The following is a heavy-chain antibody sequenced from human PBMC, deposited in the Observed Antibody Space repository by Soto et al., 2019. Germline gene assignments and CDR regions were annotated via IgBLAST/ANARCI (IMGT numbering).Heavy chain of an antibody. V-gene: IGHV1-69*01. Sequence: QVQLVQSGAEVKKPGSSVKVSCKASGGTFSSYAISWVRQAPGQGLEWMGGIIPIFGTANYAQKFQGRVTITANESTSTAYMELSSLRSEDTAVYYCARCEGVDQGDCYSNYEYFQHWGQGTLVTVSS. CDR1: GGTFSSYA. CDR3: ARCEGVDQGDCYSNYEYFQH. D-gene: IGHD2-21*02. CDR2: IIPIFGTA. J-gene: IGHJ1*01.